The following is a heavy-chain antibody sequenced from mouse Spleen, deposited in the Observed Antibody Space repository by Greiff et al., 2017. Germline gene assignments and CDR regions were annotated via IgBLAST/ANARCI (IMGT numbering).Heavy chain of an antibody. Sequence: EVQLVESGGGLVQPGGSLSLSCEASGFTFTDYYMIWVRQPPGKALEWLGFSRDRGNGYTTDYSASVKGRFTISRDNSQSFLYLQMNALRDEDSATYYCARSYHAMDYWGQGILVTVSS. D-gene: IGHD6-5*01. CDR2: SRDRGNGYTT. CDR1: GFTFTDYY. CDR3: ARSYHAMDY. J-gene: IGHJ4*01. V-gene: IGHV7-3*01.